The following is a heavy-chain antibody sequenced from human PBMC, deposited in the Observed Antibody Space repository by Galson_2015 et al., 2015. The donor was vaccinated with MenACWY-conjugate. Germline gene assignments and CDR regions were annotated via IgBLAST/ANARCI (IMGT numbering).Heavy chain of an antibody. CDR3: ARELKNYCTNGVCYLFDP. D-gene: IGHD2-8*01. CDR2: INPNSGGT. CDR1: GYTFTGYY. Sequence: SVKVSCKASGYTFTGYYMHWVRQAPGQGLEWMGWINPNSGGTNYAQKFQGWVTMTRDTSISTAYMELSRLRSDDTAVYYCARELKNYCTNGVCYLFDPWGQGTLVTVSS. V-gene: IGHV1-2*04. J-gene: IGHJ5*02.